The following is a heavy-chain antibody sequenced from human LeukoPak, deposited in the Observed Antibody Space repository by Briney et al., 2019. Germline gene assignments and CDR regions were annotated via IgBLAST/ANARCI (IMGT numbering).Heavy chain of an antibody. J-gene: IGHJ4*02. V-gene: IGHV1-69*13. CDR2: IIPIFGTA. CDR1: GGTFISYA. Sequence: VKVSCKASGGTFISYAISWVRPAPGQGLEWMGGIIPIFGTANYAQKFQGRVTITADESTSTAYMELSSLRSEDTAVYYCTRDGYYDSSGYYWYYFDYWGQGTLVTVSS. D-gene: IGHD3-22*01. CDR3: TRDGYYDSSGYYWYYFDY.